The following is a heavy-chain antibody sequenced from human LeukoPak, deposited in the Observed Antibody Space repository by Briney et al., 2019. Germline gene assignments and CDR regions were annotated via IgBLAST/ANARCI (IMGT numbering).Heavy chain of an antibody. CDR2: INHSGST. CDR1: GGSFSGYY. J-gene: IGHJ3*02. CDR3: ATLTGGDDAFDI. V-gene: IGHV4-34*01. Sequence: SETLSLTCAVYGGSFSGYYWSWIRQPPGKGLEWIGEINHSGSTNYNPSLKSRVTISVDTSKNQFSLKLSSVTAADTAVYYCATLTGGDDAFDIWGQGTMVTVSS. D-gene: IGHD4-23*01.